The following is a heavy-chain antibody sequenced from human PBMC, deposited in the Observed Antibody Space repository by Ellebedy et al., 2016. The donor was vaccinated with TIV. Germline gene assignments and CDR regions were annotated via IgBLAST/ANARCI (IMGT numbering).Heavy chain of an antibody. CDR1: GYSFTSYW. V-gene: IGHV5-51*01. CDR2: IYPGDSDT. J-gene: IGHJ6*02. CDR3: ARLTMVRGVIITLDYGMDV. D-gene: IGHD3-10*01. Sequence: GESLKISXKGSGYSFTSYWIGWVRQMPGKGLEWMGIIYPGDSDTRYSPSFQGQVTISADKSISTAYLQWNSLKASDTAMYYCARLTMVRGVIITLDYGMDVWGQGTTVTVSS.